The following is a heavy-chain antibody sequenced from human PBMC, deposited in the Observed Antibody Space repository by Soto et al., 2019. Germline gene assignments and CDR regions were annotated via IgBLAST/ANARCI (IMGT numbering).Heavy chain of an antibody. CDR2: IHYSGST. CDR3: TRDSSFQH. J-gene: IGHJ1*01. V-gene: IGHV4-59*01. Sequence: ETLSLTCTVSGGSISSYYWSWIRQPPGKGLEWIGYIHYSGSTNYNPSLKSRVTISVDTSKNLFSLKLSSVTAADTAVYYCTRDSSFQHWGQGTRVTVSS. CDR1: GGSISSYY.